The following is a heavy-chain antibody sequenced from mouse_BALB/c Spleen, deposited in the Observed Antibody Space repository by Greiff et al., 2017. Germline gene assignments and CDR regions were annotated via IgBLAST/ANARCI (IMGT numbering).Heavy chain of an antibody. CDR1: GYSITSGYY. D-gene: IGHD2-2*01. J-gene: IGHJ1*01. CDR3: ARRGYDDWYFDV. CDR2: ISYDGSN. V-gene: IGHV3-6*02. Sequence: ESGPGLVKPSQSLSLTCSVTGYSITSGYYWNWIRQFPGNKLEWMGYISYDGSNNYNPSLKNRISITRDTSKNQFFLKLNSVTTEDTATYYCARRGYDDWYFDVWGAGTTVTVSS.